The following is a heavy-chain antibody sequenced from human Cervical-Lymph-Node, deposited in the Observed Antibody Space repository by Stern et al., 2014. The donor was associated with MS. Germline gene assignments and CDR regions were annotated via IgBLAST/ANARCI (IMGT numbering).Heavy chain of an antibody. Sequence: MQLVESGGGVVQPGRSLRLSCAASGFSFSTYGMHWVRQAPGKGLEWVAVTWSHGSEKYYGDSVKGRFTISRDNSDTTLYLQMDSLRVEDTAVYYCARGMLPFHFDFWGQGTLVTVSS. CDR3: ARGMLPFHFDF. D-gene: IGHD2-15*01. V-gene: IGHV3-33*01. J-gene: IGHJ4*02. CDR1: GFSFSTYG. CDR2: TWSHGSEK.